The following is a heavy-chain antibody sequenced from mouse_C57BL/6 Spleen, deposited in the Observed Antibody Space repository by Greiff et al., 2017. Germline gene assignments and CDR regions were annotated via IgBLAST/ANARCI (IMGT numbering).Heavy chain of an antibody. J-gene: IGHJ1*03. CDR3: ARDRGYYGSPWYFDV. D-gene: IGHD1-1*01. CDR2: INYDGSST. Sequence: EVHLVESEGGLVQPGSSMKLSCTASGFTFSDYYMAWVRQVPEKGLEWVANINYDGSSTYYLDSLKSRFIISRDNAKNILYLQMSSLKSEDTATYYCARDRGYYGSPWYFDVWGTGTTVTVSS. CDR1: GFTFSDYY. V-gene: IGHV5-16*01.